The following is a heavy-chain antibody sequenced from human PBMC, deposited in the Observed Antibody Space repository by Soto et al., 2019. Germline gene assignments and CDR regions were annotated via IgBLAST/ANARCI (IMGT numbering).Heavy chain of an antibody. CDR1: GGSISSGDYY. Sequence: QVQLQESGPGLVKPSQTLSLTCTVSGGSISSGDYYWSWIRQPPGKGLEWIGYIYYSGSTYYNPSPKSRVNISVDTSKNQCSLKLSSVTAADTAVYYCARAVRGSYYDYWGQGTLVTVSS. V-gene: IGHV4-30-4*01. J-gene: IGHJ4*02. CDR2: IYYSGST. CDR3: ARAVRGSYYDY. D-gene: IGHD1-26*01.